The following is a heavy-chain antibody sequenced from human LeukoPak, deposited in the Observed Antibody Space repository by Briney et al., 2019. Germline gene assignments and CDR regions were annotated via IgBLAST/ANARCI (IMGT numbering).Heavy chain of an antibody. V-gene: IGHV3-23*01. D-gene: IGHD2-2*01. CDR2: ISGSGGST. CDR3: AKAGYCSSTSCRRGWFDP. J-gene: IGHJ5*02. CDR1: GFTFSSYS. Sequence: PGGSLRLSCAASGFTFSSYSMNWVRQAPGKGLEWVSAISGSGGSTYYADSVKGRFTISRDNSKSTLYLQMNSLRAEDTAVYYCAKAGYCSSTSCRRGWFDPWGQGTLVTVSS.